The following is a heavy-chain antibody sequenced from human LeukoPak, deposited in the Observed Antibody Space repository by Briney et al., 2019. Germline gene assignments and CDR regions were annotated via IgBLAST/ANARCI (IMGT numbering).Heavy chain of an antibody. CDR1: GLTFSSYR. V-gene: IGHV3-7*01. Sequence: GGSLRLSCAASGLTFSSYRMNWVRQAPGKGLEWVANIKQDGSEKYYVDSVKGRFTISRDNAKNSLYLQMNSLRAEDTAVYYCARRPNYYYDSSGYGGRAFDIWGQGTMVTVSS. J-gene: IGHJ3*02. CDR3: ARRPNYYYDSSGYGGRAFDI. CDR2: IKQDGSEK. D-gene: IGHD3-22*01.